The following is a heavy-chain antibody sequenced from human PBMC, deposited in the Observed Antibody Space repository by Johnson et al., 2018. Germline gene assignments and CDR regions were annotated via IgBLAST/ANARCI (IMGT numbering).Heavy chain of an antibody. CDR1: GGSISSYY. CDR3: ARDSGYDPNYYYYYYMDV. Sequence: QVQLQESGPGLVEPSETLSLTCSVSGGSISSYYWSWIRQPPGKGLEWIGYIYYSGSTNYNPSLKSRVTISVDTSKNQFSLKLSSVTAADTAGYYGARDSGYDPNYYYYYYMDVWGKGTTVTVSS. V-gene: IGHV4-59*01. J-gene: IGHJ6*03. D-gene: IGHD5-12*01. CDR2: IYYSGST.